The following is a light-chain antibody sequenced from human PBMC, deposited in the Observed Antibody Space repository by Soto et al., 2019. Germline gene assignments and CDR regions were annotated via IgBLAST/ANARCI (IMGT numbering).Light chain of an antibody. Sequence: QSVLTQPTSVSGSPGQSITISCTGNHNDIGTYDYVSWYQQHPGRAPRLLIYGVTTRPSGISDRFSASKSGLTASLTISGLQPEDEAAYYCSSLNSDRIYVSGPGTKVTVL. V-gene: IGLV2-14*03. CDR1: HNDIGTYDY. CDR3: SSLNSDRIYV. CDR2: GVT. J-gene: IGLJ1*01.